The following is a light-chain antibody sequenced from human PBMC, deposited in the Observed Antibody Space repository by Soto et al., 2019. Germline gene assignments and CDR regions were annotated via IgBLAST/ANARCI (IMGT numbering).Light chain of an antibody. CDR1: QSVGRNF. J-gene: IGKJ4*01. V-gene: IGKV3-20*01. Sequence: EIVLTQSPGTLSVSPGERATLSCRASQSVGRNFLAWYQQKPGQAPRLLIHGASSRATGIPDRFSGSGSETDFTLTISRLEPEDFAVYYWQQYASSPLTFGGGTKVETK. CDR3: QQYASSPLT. CDR2: GAS.